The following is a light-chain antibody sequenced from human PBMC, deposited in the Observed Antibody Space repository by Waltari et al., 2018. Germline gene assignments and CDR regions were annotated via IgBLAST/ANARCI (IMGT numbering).Light chain of an antibody. CDR1: SIGSKS. Sequence: SYDLSQPRSVSVSPGQTARITCGGDSIGSKSVQWFQQKPPQAPILVIYADSQPPPGIPGRIPGSNSGNPATLTLRGGGARDGAEYYCQVWDCWFLFGGGTRLTVL. CDR3: QVWDCWFL. J-gene: IGLJ2*01. V-gene: IGLV3-21*02. CDR2: ADS.